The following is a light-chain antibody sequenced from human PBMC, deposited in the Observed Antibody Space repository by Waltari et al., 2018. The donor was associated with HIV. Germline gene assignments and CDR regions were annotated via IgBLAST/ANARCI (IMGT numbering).Light chain of an antibody. V-gene: IGKV1-39*01. J-gene: IGKJ1*01. CDR1: RDIGTY. CDR3: QQSYSTLRT. Sequence: DVQMTQSPSSLSASVGDRLNITCRASRDIGTYLNWYQQKPGHAPKLLVYAASRRQSGVPERFTGSGEGTDFTLTITSLQSEDSATYYCQQSYSTLRTFGQGTKL. CDR2: AAS.